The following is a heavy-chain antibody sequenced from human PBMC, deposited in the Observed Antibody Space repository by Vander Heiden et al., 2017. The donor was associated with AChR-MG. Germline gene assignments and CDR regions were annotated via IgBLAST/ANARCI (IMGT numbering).Heavy chain of an antibody. CDR1: GGSISSSSYY. Sequence: QLQLQESGPGLVKPSETLSLTCTVSGGSISSSSYYWGWVRQPPGKGLEWIGSIYYSGSTYYNPSLKSRVTISVDTSKNQFSLKLSSVTAADTAVYYCARHSPGIAAAADYWGQGTLVTVSS. CDR2: IYYSGST. J-gene: IGHJ4*02. D-gene: IGHD6-13*01. V-gene: IGHV4-39*01. CDR3: ARHSPGIAAAADY.